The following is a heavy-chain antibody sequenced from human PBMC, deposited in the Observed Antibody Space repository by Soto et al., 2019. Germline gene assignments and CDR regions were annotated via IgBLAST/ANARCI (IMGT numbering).Heavy chain of an antibody. CDR3: AKDREEITMGPVGY. V-gene: IGHV3-23*01. J-gene: IGHJ4*02. CDR2: ISGSGGST. Sequence: PGGSLRLSCSASGFTFSSYAMSWVRQAQGKGLEWVSAISGSGGSTYYADSVKGRFTISRDNSKNTLYLQMNSLRAEDTAVYYCAKDREEITMGPVGYWGQGTLVTVSS. D-gene: IGHD1-1*01. CDR1: GFTFSSYA.